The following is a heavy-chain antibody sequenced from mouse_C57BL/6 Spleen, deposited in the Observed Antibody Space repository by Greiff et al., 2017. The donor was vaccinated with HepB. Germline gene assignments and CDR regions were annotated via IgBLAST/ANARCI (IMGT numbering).Heavy chain of an antibody. CDR3: ARRDGGSSSPFAY. CDR2: INPNNGGT. J-gene: IGHJ3*01. V-gene: IGHV1-18*01. CDR1: GYTFTDYN. D-gene: IGHD1-1*01. Sequence: VQLQQSGPELVKPGASVKIPCKASGYTFTDYNMDWVKQSHGKSLEWIGDINPNNGGTIYNQKFKGKATLTVDKSSSAAYMELRSLTSEDTAVYVCARRDGGSSSPFAYGGQGTLVTVSA.